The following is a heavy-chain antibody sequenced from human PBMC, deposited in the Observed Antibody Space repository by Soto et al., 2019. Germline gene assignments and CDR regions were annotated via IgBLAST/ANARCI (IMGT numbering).Heavy chain of an antibody. D-gene: IGHD3-16*01. J-gene: IGHJ4*02. CDR1: GFNFSRFG. V-gene: IGHV3-30*18. Sequence: QVQLVESGGGVVQPGSSRRLSCAASGFNFSRFGMHWVRQAPGKGLEWVSLMSYDGSSKYYQDSLKGRFTIARDKSKNTLYLQLISLRVADTAVYYCAQDGGWIRADIEYWGQGTLVTVCS. CDR3: AQDGGWIRADIEY. CDR2: MSYDGSSK.